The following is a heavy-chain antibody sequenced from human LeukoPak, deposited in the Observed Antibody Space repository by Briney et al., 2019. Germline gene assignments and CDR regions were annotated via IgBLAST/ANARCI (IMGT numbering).Heavy chain of an antibody. V-gene: IGHV4-39*01. Sequence: PSETLSLTCTVSGGSISSSSYYWGWIRQPPGKGLEWIGSIYYSGSTYYNPSLKGRVTISVDTSKNQFSLKLSSVTAADTAVYYCSLGTPVDYWGQGTLVTVSS. CDR2: IYYSGST. D-gene: IGHD3-10*01. CDR1: GGSISSSSYY. J-gene: IGHJ4*02. CDR3: SLGTPVDY.